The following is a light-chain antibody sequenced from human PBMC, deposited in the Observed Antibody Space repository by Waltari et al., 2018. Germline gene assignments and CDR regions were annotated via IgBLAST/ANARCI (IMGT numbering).Light chain of an antibody. CDR2: DAI. Sequence: EIVLTQSPATLSLSPGERATLPPRASQIITTYLAWFQQKPGQAPRLLIYDAINRATGIPARFSGSGSGTDFTLTISSLEPEDFAVYYCQQRNSWPRTFGQGTKVEIK. V-gene: IGKV3-11*01. J-gene: IGKJ1*01. CDR1: QIITTY. CDR3: QQRNSWPRT.